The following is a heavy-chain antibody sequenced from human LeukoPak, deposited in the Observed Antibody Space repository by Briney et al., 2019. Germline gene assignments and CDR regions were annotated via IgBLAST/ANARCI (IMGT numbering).Heavy chain of an antibody. J-gene: IGHJ6*02. CDR1: GYTFTTYG. CDR2: ISPYNANT. CDR3: ARDLGYHLLTNYYYYGMDV. D-gene: IGHD2-2*01. Sequence: ASVKASCKPSGYTFTTYGISWVRQAPGQGLEWMGWISPYNANTNYAQKLQGRVTMTTDTSTSTAYMELRSLRSDDTAVYYCARDLGYHLLTNYYYYGMDVWGQGTTVTVSS. V-gene: IGHV1-18*01.